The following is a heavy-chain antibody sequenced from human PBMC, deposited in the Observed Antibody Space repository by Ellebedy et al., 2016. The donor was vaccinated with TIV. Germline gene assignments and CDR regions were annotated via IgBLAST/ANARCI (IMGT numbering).Heavy chain of an antibody. J-gene: IGHJ4*02. V-gene: IGHV4-59*01. CDR1: GGSISSYY. CDR2: IYYSGST. Sequence: MPSETLSLTCTVSGGSISSYYWSWIRQPPGKGLEWIGYIYYSGSTNYNPSLQSRVTISVDTSKNQFSLKLSSVTAADTAVYYCARVYCTNGVCYMSNWGQGTLVTVSS. CDR3: ARVYCTNGVCYMSN. D-gene: IGHD2-8*01.